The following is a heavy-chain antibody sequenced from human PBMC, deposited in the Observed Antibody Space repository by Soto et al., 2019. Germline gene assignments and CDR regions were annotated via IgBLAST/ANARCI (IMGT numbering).Heavy chain of an antibody. CDR3: ARGGIVATIPYYYYGMDV. J-gene: IGHJ6*02. V-gene: IGHV4-59*01. CDR1: GGSISSYY. Sequence: SETLSLTCTVSGGSISSYYWSWIRQPPGKGLEWIGYIYYSGSTNYNPSLKSRVTISVDTSKNQFSLKLSSVTAADTAVYYCARGGIVATIPYYYYGMDVWGQGTTVTVSS. CDR2: IYYSGST. D-gene: IGHD5-12*01.